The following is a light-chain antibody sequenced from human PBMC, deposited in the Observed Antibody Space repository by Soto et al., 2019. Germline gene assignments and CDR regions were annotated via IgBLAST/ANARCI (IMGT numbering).Light chain of an antibody. V-gene: IGLV2-14*03. CDR3: SSFTGTTTLDV. Sequence: SVLTQPASVSWSPGQSITISCTGTSSDVGAYKYVSWYQQHPGKVPKLIIYGVSNRPSGVSNRFSGSKSGNTAFLTISGLQPEDEADYYCSSFTGTTTLDVFGTGTKVTVL. J-gene: IGLJ1*01. CDR2: GVS. CDR1: SSDVGAYKY.